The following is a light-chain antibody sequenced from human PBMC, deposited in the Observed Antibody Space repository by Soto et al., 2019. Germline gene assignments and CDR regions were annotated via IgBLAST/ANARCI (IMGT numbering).Light chain of an antibody. CDR3: QQYGSSGT. J-gene: IGKJ1*01. Sequence: EIVLTQSPGTLSLSPGKRATLSCRASQSVSSSSLAWYQQKPGQAPRLLIYGASSRATGIPDRFSGSGSGTDFTLTISRLEPEDFAVYYCQQYGSSGTFGQGTKVDIK. CDR1: QSVSSSS. V-gene: IGKV3-20*01. CDR2: GAS.